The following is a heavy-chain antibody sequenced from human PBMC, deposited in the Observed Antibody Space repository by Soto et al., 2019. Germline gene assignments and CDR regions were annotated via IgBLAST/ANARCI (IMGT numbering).Heavy chain of an antibody. CDR2: ITSSGGGT. V-gene: IGHV3-23*01. J-gene: IGHJ6*02. CDR1: GFTFSSYV. CDR3: VKERYAQLWLEDYGMDV. Sequence: GGSLRFSCAASGFTFSSYVMSWVRQAPGKGLEWVSSITSSGGGTYYADPVKGRFTISRDNSKNTLYLQMSSLGPEDTAVYYCVKERYAQLWLEDYGMDVWGQGTTVTVSS. D-gene: IGHD5-18*01.